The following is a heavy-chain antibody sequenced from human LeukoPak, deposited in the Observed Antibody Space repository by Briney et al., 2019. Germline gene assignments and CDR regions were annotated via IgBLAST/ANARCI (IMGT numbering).Heavy chain of an antibody. D-gene: IGHD3-10*01. V-gene: IGHV3-21*01. CDR2: ISSTGTYI. Sequence: PGGSLRLSCAASGFIFSSYTINWVRQAPGKGLEWVSSISSTGTYIYYADSVKGRFTISRDNAKNSLYLQMNSLRAEDTAVYYCARLMLWFGELQPADYWGQGTLVTVSS. CDR1: GFIFSSYT. CDR3: ARLMLWFGELQPADY. J-gene: IGHJ4*02.